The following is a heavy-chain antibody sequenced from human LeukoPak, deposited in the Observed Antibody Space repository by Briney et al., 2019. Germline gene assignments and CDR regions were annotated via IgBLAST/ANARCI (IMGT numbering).Heavy chain of an antibody. CDR1: GGSVSSGDHY. D-gene: IGHD5-18*01. Sequence: SETLSLTCSVSGGSVSSGDHYWTWIRQPPGKGLEWIGEINHSGSTNYNPSLKSRVTISVDTSKNQFSLKLSSVTAADTAVYYCARGGTLYSYVNWFDPWGQGTLVTVSS. CDR2: INHSGST. CDR3: ARGGTLYSYVNWFDP. V-gene: IGHV4-34*01. J-gene: IGHJ5*02.